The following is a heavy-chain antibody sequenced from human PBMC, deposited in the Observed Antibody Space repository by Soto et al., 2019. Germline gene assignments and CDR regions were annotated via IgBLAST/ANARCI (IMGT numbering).Heavy chain of an antibody. CDR3: ARERNSGAGGAFDI. D-gene: IGHD1-7*01. J-gene: IGHJ3*02. V-gene: IGHV4-31*03. CDR1: GGSISSGGYY. Sequence: SETLSLTCTVSGGSISSGGYYWSWIRQHPGKGLEWIGYIYYSGSTYYNPSLKSRVTISVDTSKNQFSLKLSSVTAADTAVYYCARERNSGAGGAFDIWGQGTMVTVSS. CDR2: IYYSGST.